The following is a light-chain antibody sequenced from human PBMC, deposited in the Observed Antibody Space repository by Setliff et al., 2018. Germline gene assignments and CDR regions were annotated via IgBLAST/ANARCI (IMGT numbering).Light chain of an antibody. J-gene: IGLJ1*01. CDR1: SSDVGGYNY. CDR3: SSYAGSNNFPYV. Sequence: QSALAQPRSVSGSPGQSVTISCTGTSSDVGGYNYVSWYQQHPGKAPKLMIYDVSNRPSGVSNRFSGSKSGNTASLTVSGLQAEDEADYYCSSYAGSNNFPYVFGTGTKV. CDR2: DVS. V-gene: IGLV2-11*01.